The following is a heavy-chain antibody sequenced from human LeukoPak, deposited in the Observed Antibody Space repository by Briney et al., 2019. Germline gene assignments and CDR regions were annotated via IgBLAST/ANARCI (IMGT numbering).Heavy chain of an antibody. CDR3: ARAAGGTPFDP. CDR2: IIPIFGTA. J-gene: IGHJ5*02. D-gene: IGHD1-26*01. Sequence: ASVKVSCKASGGTFSSYAISWARQAPGQGLEWMGRIIPIFGTANYAQKFQGRVTITTDESTSTAYMELSSLRSEDTAVYYCARAAGGTPFDPWGQGTLVTVSS. CDR1: GGTFSSYA. V-gene: IGHV1-69*05.